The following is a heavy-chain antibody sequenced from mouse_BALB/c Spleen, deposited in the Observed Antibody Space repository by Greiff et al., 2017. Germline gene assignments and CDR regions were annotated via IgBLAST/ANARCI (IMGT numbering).Heavy chain of an antibody. D-gene: IGHD1-2*01. V-gene: IGHV1S135*01. CDR2: IDPYNGGT. Sequence: EVQLVESGPELVKPGASVKVSCKASGYAFTSYNMYWVKQSHGKSLEWIGYIDPYNGGTSYNQKFKGKATLTVDKSSSTAYMHLNSLTSEDYAVYYCARRGVHYSSGFAYWGQGTLVTVSA. CDR1: GYAFTSYN. J-gene: IGHJ3*01. CDR3: ARRGVHYSSGFAY.